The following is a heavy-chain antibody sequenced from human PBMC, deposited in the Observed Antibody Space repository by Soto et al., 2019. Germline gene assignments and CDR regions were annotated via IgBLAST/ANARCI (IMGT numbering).Heavy chain of an antibody. J-gene: IGHJ1*01. CDR1: GFTFSDYW. Sequence: ESGGGLVQPGGSLRLSCAASGFTFSDYWMSWVRQAPGKGLEWVANIKVDGSEKNYVDSVKSRFTISRDNAKNSVYLQMDSLRAEDTAVYYCASATVRGQGTLVTVSS. CDR2: IKVDGSEK. CDR3: ASATV. D-gene: IGHD1-26*01. V-gene: IGHV3-7*05.